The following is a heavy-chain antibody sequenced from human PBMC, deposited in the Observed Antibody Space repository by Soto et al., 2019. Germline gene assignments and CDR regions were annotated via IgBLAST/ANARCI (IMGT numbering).Heavy chain of an antibody. CDR2: ISGSGGST. D-gene: IGHD6-6*01. J-gene: IGHJ4*02. Sequence: GGSLRLSCAASGFTFSSYAMSWVRQAPGKGLEWVSAISGSGGSTYYADSMKGRFTISRDNSKNTLYLQMNSLRAEDTAVYYCANEYSSSFPGTEFDYWGQGTLVTVSS. CDR3: ANEYSSSFPGTEFDY. V-gene: IGHV3-23*01. CDR1: GFTFSSYA.